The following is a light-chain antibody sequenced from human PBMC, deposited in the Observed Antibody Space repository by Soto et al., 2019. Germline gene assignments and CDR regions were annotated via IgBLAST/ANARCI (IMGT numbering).Light chain of an antibody. CDR2: GAS. J-gene: IGKJ4*01. Sequence: EIVLTQSPGTLSLSPGERATLSCRASQSVSSSYLAWYQQKPGQDPRLLIYGASSRATGIPDRFSGSGSGTDFTLTISRLEPEDFAVYYCQQYGSSLTVGGGTKVDSK. CDR1: QSVSSSY. CDR3: QQYGSSLT. V-gene: IGKV3-20*01.